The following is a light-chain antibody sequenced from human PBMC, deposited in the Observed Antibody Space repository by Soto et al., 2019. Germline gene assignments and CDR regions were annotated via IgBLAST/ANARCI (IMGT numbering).Light chain of an antibody. V-gene: IGLV2-14*01. CDR2: EVS. CDR3: SSYSPSSLL. CDR1: SNDVGGYGY. J-gene: IGLJ3*02. Sequence: QSALTQPASVSGSPRETITISCTGTSNDVGGYGYVSWYRQYAGKAPTLMVSEVSYRPSGVSDRFSGSKSGTTAFLTISGLQTEDEGHYYCSSYSPSSLLFGGGTKLTVL.